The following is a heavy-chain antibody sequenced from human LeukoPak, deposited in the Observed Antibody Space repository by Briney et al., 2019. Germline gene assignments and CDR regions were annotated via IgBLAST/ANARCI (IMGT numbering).Heavy chain of an antibody. CDR1: GASISRYY. D-gene: IGHD2-2*01. CDR3: AGGGYCSSSSCFATLFDW. J-gene: IGHJ4*02. CDR2: MCNSETT. Sequence: PSETLSLTCTVSGASISRYYWSWIRQSPGKGLEWIGYMCNSETTNYNPSLKSRVAMSLYTSKSQFSLRLRSVTAADTALYFCAGGGYCSSSSCFATLFDWWGRGTLVTVSS. V-gene: IGHV4-59*01.